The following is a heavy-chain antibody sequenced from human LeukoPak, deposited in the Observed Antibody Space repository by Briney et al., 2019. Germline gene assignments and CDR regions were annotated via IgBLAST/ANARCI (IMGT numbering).Heavy chain of an antibody. D-gene: IGHD3-22*01. CDR3: ASTPSPLYYYDSSGYQFDY. V-gene: IGHV4-59*08. CDR2: IYYSGST. J-gene: IGHJ4*02. CDR1: GGSISSYY. Sequence: SETLSLTCTVSGGSISSYYWSWIRQPPGKGLEWIGYIYYSGSTNYNPPLKSRVTISVDTSKNQFSLKLSSVTAADTAVYYCASTPSPLYYYDSSGYQFDYWGQGTLVTVSS.